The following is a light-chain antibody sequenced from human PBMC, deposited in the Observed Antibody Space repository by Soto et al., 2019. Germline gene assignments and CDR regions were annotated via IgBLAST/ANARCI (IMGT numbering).Light chain of an antibody. Sequence: QSVLTQPPSVSGAPGQRVTISCTGSSSNIGRGYDVHWYQQFPGSAPRLLLSGDSNRPSGVPDRFSGSRSGTSASLAITGLQAEDEADYFCGTWDYSLSAVVFGGGTKVTVL. J-gene: IGLJ2*01. V-gene: IGLV1-40*01. CDR3: GTWDYSLSAVV. CDR1: SSNIGRGYD. CDR2: GDS.